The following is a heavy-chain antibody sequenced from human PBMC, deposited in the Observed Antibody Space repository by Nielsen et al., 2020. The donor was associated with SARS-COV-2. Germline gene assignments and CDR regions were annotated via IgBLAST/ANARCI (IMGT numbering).Heavy chain of an antibody. CDR3: AALGVIREYWYFDL. CDR2: ISWNSGSI. Sequence: SLKISCAASGFTFDDYAMHWVRQAPGKGLEWVSGISWNSGSIGYADSVKGRFTISRDNAKNSLYLQMNSLRAEDTALYYCAALGVIREYWYFDLWGRGTLVTVSS. V-gene: IGHV3-9*01. D-gene: IGHD3-10*01. CDR1: GFTFDDYA. J-gene: IGHJ2*01.